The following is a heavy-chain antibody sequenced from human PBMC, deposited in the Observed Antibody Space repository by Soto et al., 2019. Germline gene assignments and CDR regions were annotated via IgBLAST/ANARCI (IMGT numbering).Heavy chain of an antibody. CDR2: IIPIFGTA. CDR3: ARGCSGGSSCSRNYGMDV. CDR1: GGAFSSYA. D-gene: IGHD2-15*01. Sequence: SGKVCWKASGGAFSSYAISWVRQAPGQGLEWMGGIIPIFGTANYAQKFQGRVTITADESTSTAYMELSRLRSEDTAVYYCARGCSGGSSCSRNYGMDVWGQGTTVTVSS. V-gene: IGHV1-69*13. J-gene: IGHJ6*01.